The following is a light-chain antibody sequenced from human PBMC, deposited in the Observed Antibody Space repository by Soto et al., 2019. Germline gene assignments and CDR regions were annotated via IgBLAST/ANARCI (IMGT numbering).Light chain of an antibody. J-gene: IGKJ1*01. Sequence: QRTSTPSSLSAYVEGRVPITCRASQNIRIYLNWYQQKPGKAPILLISVASRLQSGVPSRFGGRGSGTDFTLTISSLQPDDFATYYCQHYNSYGTFGQGTKVDIK. CDR2: VAS. CDR3: QHYNSYGT. V-gene: IGKV1-39*01. CDR1: QNIRIY.